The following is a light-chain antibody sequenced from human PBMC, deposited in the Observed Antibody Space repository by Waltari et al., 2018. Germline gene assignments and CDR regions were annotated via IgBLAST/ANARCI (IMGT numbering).Light chain of an antibody. Sequence: IVLTQSPGTLSLSPGERATLSCRASLSVSRYLAWYQQRRGQAPRLHIYAAATRATGIPNRCRCSGYGADFTPTSSRREPEDCAVYYGQNHGRVPATFGQGTKVQIK. V-gene: IGKV3-20*01. J-gene: IGKJ1*01. CDR1: LSVSRY. CDR3: QNHGRVPAT. CDR2: AAA.